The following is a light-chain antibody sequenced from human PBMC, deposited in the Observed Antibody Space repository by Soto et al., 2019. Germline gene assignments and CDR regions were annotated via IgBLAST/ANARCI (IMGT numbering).Light chain of an antibody. V-gene: IGKV3-15*01. J-gene: IGKJ5*01. CDR3: QQLFRYPLA. CDR1: QSVNNN. Sequence: EIILTQSPASLSVSPGERATLSCRASQSVNNNLAWYQQKPGQAPRLLIYGASTRATGIPGRFRGSGSGTEFTLTITSLQSEDFAVYFCQQLFRYPLAFGQGTRLEMK. CDR2: GAS.